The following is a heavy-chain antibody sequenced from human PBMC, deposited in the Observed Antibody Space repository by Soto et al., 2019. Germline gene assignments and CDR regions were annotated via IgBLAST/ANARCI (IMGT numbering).Heavy chain of an antibody. Sequence: SETLSLTCTVSGVSISSGDYYWSWIRQPPGKGLEWIGYINHSGSTNYNPSLKSRVTISADTSKNQFSLKLSSVTAADTAVYYCASGGHGMDVWGQGTTVTVSS. D-gene: IGHD3-16*01. J-gene: IGHJ6*02. CDR3: ASGGHGMDV. CDR1: GVSISSGDYY. CDR2: INHSGST. V-gene: IGHV4-30-4*01.